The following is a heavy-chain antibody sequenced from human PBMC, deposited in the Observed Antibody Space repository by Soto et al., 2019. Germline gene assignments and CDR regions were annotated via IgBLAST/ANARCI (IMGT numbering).Heavy chain of an antibody. D-gene: IGHD1-1*01. CDR3: ARGFRPLRRERRSYFEY. CDR2: MNPNSGNT. Sequence: GASVKVSCKASGYTFTSYYMHWVRQAPGQGLEWMGWMNPNSGNTGYAQKFQGRVTMTRNTSISTAYMELSSLRSEDTAVYYCARGFRPLRRERRSYFEYWGQGTLVTVSS. J-gene: IGHJ4*02. CDR1: GYTFTSYY. V-gene: IGHV1-8*02.